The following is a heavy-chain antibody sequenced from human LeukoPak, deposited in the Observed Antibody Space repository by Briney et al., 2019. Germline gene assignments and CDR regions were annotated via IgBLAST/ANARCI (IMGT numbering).Heavy chain of an antibody. Sequence: SVKVSCKASGGTFSSYAISWVRQAPGQGLEWMGGIIPIFGTANYAQKFQGRVTITTDESTSTAYMELSSLRSGDTAVYYCARGGGSYVSWFDPWGQGTLVTVSP. D-gene: IGHD1-26*01. CDR3: ARGGGSYVSWFDP. J-gene: IGHJ5*02. CDR2: IIPIFGTA. CDR1: GGTFSSYA. V-gene: IGHV1-69*05.